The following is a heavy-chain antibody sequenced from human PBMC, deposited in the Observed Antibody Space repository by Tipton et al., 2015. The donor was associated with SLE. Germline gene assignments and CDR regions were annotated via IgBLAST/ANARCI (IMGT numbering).Heavy chain of an antibody. CDR1: GGSFSGYY. CDR2: INHSGST. Sequence: GLVKPSETLSLTCAVYGGSFSGYYWSWIRQSPGKGLERIGDINHSGSTNYNPSLKSRVTISVDTSKNQFSLRLSSVTAADTAVYYCARVPGLERSYYYNYYMDVWGKGTTVTVSS. V-gene: IGHV4-34*01. D-gene: IGHD1-1*01. J-gene: IGHJ6*03. CDR3: ARVPGLERSYYYNYYMDV.